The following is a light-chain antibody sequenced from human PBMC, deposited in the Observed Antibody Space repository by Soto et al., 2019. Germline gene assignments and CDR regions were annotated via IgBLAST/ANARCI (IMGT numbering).Light chain of an antibody. CDR1: QSISSW. J-gene: IGKJ2*01. Sequence: DIQMTQSPSTLSASVGDRVTITCRASQSISSWLAWYQQKPGKGPKLLIYDASSLESGVPSRFSGSGSGTEFTLTISSLQPDDFATYFCQQYYTYSYTFGQGTKLQI. V-gene: IGKV1-5*01. CDR2: DAS. CDR3: QQYYTYSYT.